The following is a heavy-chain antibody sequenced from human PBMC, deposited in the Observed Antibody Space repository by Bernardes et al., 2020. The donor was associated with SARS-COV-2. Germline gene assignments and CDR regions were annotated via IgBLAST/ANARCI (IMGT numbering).Heavy chain of an antibody. Sequence: ASVKVSWKASGYSFTDYYIHWVRQDPGQGLEWMGWINAKSGGPKYEQKFQGRVTFTRDTSIRTVYMELSRLTSDDTAVYYCARGRFSGYDWRTFHFWCQGTRVTVSS. CDR3: ARGRFSGYDWRTFHF. CDR2: INAKSGGP. V-gene: IGHV1-2*02. CDR1: GYSFTDYY. J-gene: IGHJ3*01. D-gene: IGHD5-12*01.